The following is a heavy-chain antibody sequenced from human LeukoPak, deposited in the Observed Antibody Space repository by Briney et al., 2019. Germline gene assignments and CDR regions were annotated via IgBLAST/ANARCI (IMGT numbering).Heavy chain of an antibody. CDR3: AREGSEVTNFDY. D-gene: IGHD3-10*01. J-gene: IGHJ4*02. CDR1: GGSFSGHY. CDR2: INHSGTT. Sequence: SETLSLTCADYGGSFSGHYWSWIRQPPRKGLEWIVEINHSGTTYYNPSLKSRVTISVDTSKNQFSLNLRSVAAEDTGVYYCAREGSEVTNFDYWGQGTLVTVSS. V-gene: IGHV4-34*01.